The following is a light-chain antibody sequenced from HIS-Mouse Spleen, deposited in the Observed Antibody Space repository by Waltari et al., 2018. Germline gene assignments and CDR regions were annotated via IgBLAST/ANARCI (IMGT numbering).Light chain of an antibody. J-gene: IGLJ2*01. CDR3: YSTDSSGNHRV. V-gene: IGLV3-10*01. CDR1: ALPKKY. CDR2: EDS. Sequence: SYELTQPPSVSVSPGQTARITCSGDALPKKYASWYQQKSGQAPVLVIYEDSKRPSGIPERFSGSSSETMATLTISGAQVEDEADYYCYSTDSSGNHRVFGGGTKLTVL.